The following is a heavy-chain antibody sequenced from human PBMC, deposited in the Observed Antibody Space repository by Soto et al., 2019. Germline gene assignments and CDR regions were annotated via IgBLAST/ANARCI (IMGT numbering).Heavy chain of an antibody. Sequence: QVQLVESGGGVVQPGRSLRLSCAASGFTFSSYGMHWVRQAPGKGLEWVAVISYDGSNKYYADSVKGRFTISRDSSKNTLYLQMNSLRAEDTAVYYCAKGQRGIAVAGSLDYWGQGTLVTVSS. J-gene: IGHJ4*02. CDR2: ISYDGSNK. D-gene: IGHD6-19*01. V-gene: IGHV3-30*18. CDR1: GFTFSSYG. CDR3: AKGQRGIAVAGSLDY.